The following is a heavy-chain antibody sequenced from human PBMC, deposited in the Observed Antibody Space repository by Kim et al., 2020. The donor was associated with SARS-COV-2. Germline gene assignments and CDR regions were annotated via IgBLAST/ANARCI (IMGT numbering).Heavy chain of an antibody. J-gene: IGHJ4*02. CDR3: ARQPFGEQGVDY. D-gene: IGHD3-10*01. V-gene: IGHV4-59*08. Sequence: NNNPPPKSRVTISVDTSKNQFSLKLSSVTAADTAVYYCARQPFGEQGVDYWGQGTLVTVSS.